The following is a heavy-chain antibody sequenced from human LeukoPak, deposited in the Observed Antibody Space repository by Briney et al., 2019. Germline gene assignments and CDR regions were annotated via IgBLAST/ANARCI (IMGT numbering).Heavy chain of an antibody. V-gene: IGHV4-61*02. Sequence: SETLSLTCTVSGGSISSGSYYWSWIRQPAGKGLEWIGRIYTSGSTNYNPSLKSRVTISVDTSKNQFSLKLSSVTAADTAVYYCARSEYYGGPDFDYWGQGTLVTVSS. CDR1: GGSISSGSYY. CDR3: ARSEYYGGPDFDY. J-gene: IGHJ4*02. D-gene: IGHD4-23*01. CDR2: IYTSGST.